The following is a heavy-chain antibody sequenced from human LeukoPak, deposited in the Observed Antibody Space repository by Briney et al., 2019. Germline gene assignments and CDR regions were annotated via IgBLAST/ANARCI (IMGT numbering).Heavy chain of an antibody. CDR3: ARDRVYNY. CDR1: GFTVSSNH. D-gene: IGHD1-14*01. V-gene: IGHV3-53*01. Sequence: PGGSLRLSCAASGFTVSSNHMSWVRQAPGKGLEWVSTIYSGGSTYFADSVKGRFTISRDSSKNTLYLQMNSLRAEDTAVYYCARDRVYNYWGQGTLVTVS. J-gene: IGHJ4*02. CDR2: IYSGGST.